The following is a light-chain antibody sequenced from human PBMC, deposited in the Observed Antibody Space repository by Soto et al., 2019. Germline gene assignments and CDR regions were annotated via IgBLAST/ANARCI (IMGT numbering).Light chain of an antibody. CDR3: SSYTNSGTLYV. V-gene: IGLV2-14*01. J-gene: IGLJ1*01. CDR1: SSDIGGYNY. CDR2: EVT. Sequence: SALTQPASVSGSPGQSITVSCTGSSSDIGGYNYVSWYQQHPGKAPKVMIYEVTNRPSGVSNRFSGSKSGNTASLTISGLQAEDEADYYCSSYTNSGTLYVFGTGTKLTVL.